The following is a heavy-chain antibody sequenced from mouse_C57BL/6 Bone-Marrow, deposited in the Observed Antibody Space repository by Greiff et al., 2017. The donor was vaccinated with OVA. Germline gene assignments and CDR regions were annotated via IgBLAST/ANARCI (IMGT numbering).Heavy chain of an antibody. J-gene: IGHJ1*03. CDR2: IRSKSNNYAT. CDR1: GFSFNTYA. V-gene: IGHV10-1*01. Sequence: EVKLVESGGGLVQPKGSLKLSCAASGFSFNTYAMNWVRQAPGKGLEWVARIRSKSNNYATYYADSVKDRFTISRDDSESMLYLQMNNLKTEDTAMYYCVRHGGYLEVWGTGTTVTVSS. CDR3: VRHGGYLEV.